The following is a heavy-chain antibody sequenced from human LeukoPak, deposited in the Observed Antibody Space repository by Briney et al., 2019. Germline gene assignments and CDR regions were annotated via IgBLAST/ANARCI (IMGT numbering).Heavy chain of an antibody. J-gene: IGHJ4*02. D-gene: IGHD3-10*01. CDR1: GGTFSSYA. CDR3: ARGGVGDLKPLDY. Sequence: LVKVSCKASGGTFSSYAISWVRQAPGQGLEWMGGIIPIFGTANYAQKFQGRVTITADESTSTAYMELSSLRSGDTAVYYCARGGVGDLKPLDYWGQGTLVTVSS. CDR2: IIPIFGTA. V-gene: IGHV1-69*13.